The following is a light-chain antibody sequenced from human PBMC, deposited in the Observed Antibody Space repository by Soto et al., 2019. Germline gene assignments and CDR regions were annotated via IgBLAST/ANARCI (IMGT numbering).Light chain of an antibody. CDR1: QTICTW. CDR3: LPYHTYPT. Sequence: DIQMTQSPSTLSGFVGDRVTVTCRASQTICTWVAWDPQNPGKAPKPLIYKASTLQSGVASRFSGKGSGTEFPLTIRTLQRDDFAPYYRLPYHTYPTFGQGTKVDI. CDR2: KAS. V-gene: IGKV1-5*03. J-gene: IGKJ1*01.